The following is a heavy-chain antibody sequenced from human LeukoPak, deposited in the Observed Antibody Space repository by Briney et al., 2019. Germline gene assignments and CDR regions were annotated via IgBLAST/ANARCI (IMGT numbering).Heavy chain of an antibody. CDR3: ARGPQWELLPMDV. D-gene: IGHD1-26*01. J-gene: IGHJ6*02. V-gene: IGHV1-69*13. Sequence: GASVKVSCKASGYTFTSNYIHWVRQAPGQGLEWMGGIIPIFGTANYAQKFQGRVTITADESTSTAYMELSSLRSEDTAVYYCARGPQWELLPMDVWGQGTTVTVSS. CDR2: IIPIFGTA. CDR1: GYTFTSNY.